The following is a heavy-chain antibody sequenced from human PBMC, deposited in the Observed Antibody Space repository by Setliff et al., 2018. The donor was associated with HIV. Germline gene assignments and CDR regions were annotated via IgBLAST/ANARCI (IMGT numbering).Heavy chain of an antibody. V-gene: IGHV4-39*01. CDR3: ARQGTFYYGSGSLGY. CDR2: ISYSGST. D-gene: IGHD3-10*01. CDR1: GGSISSSSYY. Sequence: PSETLSLTCTVSGGSISSSSYYWGWIRQPPGKGLGWIGSISYSGSTYYNPSLKSRLTISIDTSKNQFSLKLASVTAADTAVYYCARQGTFYYGSGSLGYWGQGTLVTVSS. J-gene: IGHJ4*02.